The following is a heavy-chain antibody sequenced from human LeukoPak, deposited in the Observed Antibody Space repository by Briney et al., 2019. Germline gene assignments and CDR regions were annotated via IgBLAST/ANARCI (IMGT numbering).Heavy chain of an antibody. CDR1: GFTFSRYE. CDR3: ASGYNGDYWGYDY. CDR2: ISIGGEVV. Sequence: GGSLRLSCTASGFTFSRYEMNWVRKAPGKGLEWVSYISIGGEVVHYADSVKGRFTISRDNAKKSVYLQMNSLSADDTAIYYCASGYNGDYWGYDYWGQGTLVTVAS. J-gene: IGHJ4*02. V-gene: IGHV3-48*03. D-gene: IGHD1-26*01.